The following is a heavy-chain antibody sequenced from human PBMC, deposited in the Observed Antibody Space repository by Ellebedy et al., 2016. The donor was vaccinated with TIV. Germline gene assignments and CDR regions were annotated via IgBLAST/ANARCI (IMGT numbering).Heavy chain of an antibody. V-gene: IGHV3-21*01. CDR3: ARELAAAGFFDY. CDR1: GFTFSGYT. Sequence: GESLKISCAASGFTFSGYTMSWVRQAPGRGLEWVSYISSSSTYIFYADSVEGRFTISRDNAKNSLYLQMNSLRAEDTAVFYCARELAAAGFFDYWGQGTLVTVSS. D-gene: IGHD6-13*01. J-gene: IGHJ4*02. CDR2: ISSSSTYI.